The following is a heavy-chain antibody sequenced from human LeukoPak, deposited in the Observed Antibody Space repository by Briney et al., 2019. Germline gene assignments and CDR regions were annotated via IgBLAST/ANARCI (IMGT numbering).Heavy chain of an antibody. CDR3: ARDGGESDFDY. D-gene: IGHD3-16*01. CDR1: GFTFSSYG. J-gene: IGHJ4*02. V-gene: IGHV3-23*01. Sequence: GGTLRLSCAASGFTFSSYGMSWVRQARGKGLEWVSAISGSGGSTYYADSVKGRFTISRDNSKNTLYLQMNSLRGEDTAVYYCARDGGESDFDYWGQGTLVTVSS. CDR2: ISGSGGST.